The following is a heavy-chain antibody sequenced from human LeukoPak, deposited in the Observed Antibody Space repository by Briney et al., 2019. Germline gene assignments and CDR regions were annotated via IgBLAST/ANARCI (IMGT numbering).Heavy chain of an antibody. Sequence: SGPTLANPTQTLTLTCTFSGFSLSTSGVGVGWIRQPPGKGLEWLALIYLNDDNRYSPSLKSRLTITKDTSKNRVVLTMTNMDPVDTATYYCAHNEYTKYQLPDALDIWGQGTRINVS. CDR2: IYLNDDN. CDR3: AHNEYTKYQLPDALDI. V-gene: IGHV2-5*01. CDR1: GFSLSTSGVG. J-gene: IGHJ3*02. D-gene: IGHD2-2*01.